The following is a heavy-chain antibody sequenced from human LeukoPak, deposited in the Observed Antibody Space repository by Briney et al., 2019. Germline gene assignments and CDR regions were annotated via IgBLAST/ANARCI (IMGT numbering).Heavy chain of an antibody. J-gene: IGHJ3*02. CDR1: GFTFSSYS. V-gene: IGHV3-21*01. CDR3: ARSYAEADAFDI. Sequence: GGSLRLSCAASGFTFSSYSMNWVRQAPGKGLEWVSSISSSSSYIYYADSVKGRFTIPRDNAKNSLYLQMNSLRAEDTAVYYCARSYAEADAFDIWGQGTMVTVSS. D-gene: IGHD1-26*01. CDR2: ISSSSSYI.